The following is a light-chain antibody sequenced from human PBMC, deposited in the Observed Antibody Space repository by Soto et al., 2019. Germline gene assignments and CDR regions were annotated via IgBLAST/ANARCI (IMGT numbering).Light chain of an antibody. V-gene: IGKV3-20*01. CDR3: QQYGSSGT. J-gene: IGKJ1*01. CDR2: EAS. CDR1: QSVSNY. Sequence: EIVLTQSPGTLSLSPGERATLSCRASQSVSNYLAWYQQKPGQAPRLLIYEASNRASGIPARFSGRGSGTDFTLTISRLEPEDFAVYYCQQYGSSGTFGQGTKVDI.